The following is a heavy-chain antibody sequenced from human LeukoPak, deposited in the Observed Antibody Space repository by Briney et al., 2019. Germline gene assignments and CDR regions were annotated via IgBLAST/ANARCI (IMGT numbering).Heavy chain of an antibody. V-gene: IGHV3-33*01. CDR3: ARDLSGGGLDY. D-gene: IGHD3-10*01. Sequence: GGSLRLSCAASGFTFSGYGMHWVRQAPGKGLEWVALIWYDGSNEYYADSVRGRFTISRDNSKNTLYVQMNSLRAEDTAVYYCARDLSGGGLDYWGQGTLVTVSS. J-gene: IGHJ4*02. CDR1: GFTFSGYG. CDR2: IWYDGSNE.